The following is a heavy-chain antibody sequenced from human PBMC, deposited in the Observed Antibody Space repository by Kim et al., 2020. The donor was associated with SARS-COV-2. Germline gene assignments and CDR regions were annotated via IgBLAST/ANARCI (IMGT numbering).Heavy chain of an antibody. V-gene: IGHV5-51*01. CDR2: IYPGDSDT. CDR3: ARHLAGFNYYYYGMDV. CDR1: GYSFTSYW. J-gene: IGHJ6*02. Sequence: GEALKISCKGSGYSFTSYWIGWVRQMPGKGLEWMGIIYPGDSDTRYSPSFQGQVTISADKSISTAYLQRSSLKASDTAMYYCARHLAGFNYYYYGMDVWGQGTTVTVSS. D-gene: IGHD6-13*01.